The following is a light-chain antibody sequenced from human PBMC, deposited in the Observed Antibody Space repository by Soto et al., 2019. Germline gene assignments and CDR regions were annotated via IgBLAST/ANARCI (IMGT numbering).Light chain of an antibody. CDR2: KAS. CDR3: QQYERYPMT. CDR1: QSISSW. V-gene: IGKV1-5*03. Sequence: DSQMTQYPSTLSASVGDRVTITCRAIQSISSWLAWYQQKPGKAPKILISKASTLQSGVPPRFSGSGYGTEFTLTISRLQPDDFSTYYCQQYERYPMTFGGGTKVEIK. J-gene: IGKJ4*01.